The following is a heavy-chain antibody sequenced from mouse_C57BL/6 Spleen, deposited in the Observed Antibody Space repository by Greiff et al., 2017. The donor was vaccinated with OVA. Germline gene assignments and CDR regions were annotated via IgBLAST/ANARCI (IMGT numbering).Heavy chain of an antibody. CDR3: ARDGYDALYYFDY. Sequence: QVQLQQPGAELVRPGTSVKLSCKASGYTFTSYWMHWVKQRPGQGLEWIGGIDPSDSYTNYNQKLKGKATLTVDTSYSTAYMQLSSLTSEDSAVYYCARDGYDALYYFDYWGQGTTLTVSS. D-gene: IGHD2-2*01. CDR2: IDPSDSYT. V-gene: IGHV1-59*01. CDR1: GYTFTSYW. J-gene: IGHJ2*01.